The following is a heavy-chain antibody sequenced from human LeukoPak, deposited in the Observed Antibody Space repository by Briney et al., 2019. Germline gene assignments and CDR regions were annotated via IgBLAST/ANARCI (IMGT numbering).Heavy chain of an antibody. Sequence: GASEKVSCKASGYTFTSDYMHWVRQAPGQGLEWRGIINPSGGRTNYAQKFQGGVTLTRDTSTSAVYMELSSLRSEDTAVYYCARSYKMATNPGLDYWGQGTLVTVSS. D-gene: IGHD5-24*01. J-gene: IGHJ4*02. CDR3: ARSYKMATNPGLDY. V-gene: IGHV1-46*01. CDR2: INPSGGRT. CDR1: GYTFTSDY.